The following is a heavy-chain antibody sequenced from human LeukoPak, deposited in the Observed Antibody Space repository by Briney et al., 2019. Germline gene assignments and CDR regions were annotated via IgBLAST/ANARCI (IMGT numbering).Heavy chain of an antibody. J-gene: IGHJ4*02. CDR1: GFTFSSYG. CDR3: ARDKGY. Sequence: GGSLRLSCAASGFTFSSYGMSWVRQAPGKGLEWVSAISGSAVITFYADSVKGRFTISRDNAKNSLYLQMNSLRAEDTAVYYCARDKGYWGQGTLVTVSS. CDR2: ISGSAVIT. V-gene: IGHV3-23*01.